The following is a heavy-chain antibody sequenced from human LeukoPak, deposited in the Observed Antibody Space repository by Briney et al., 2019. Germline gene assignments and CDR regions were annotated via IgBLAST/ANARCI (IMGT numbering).Heavy chain of an antibody. CDR2: IYYSGST. CDR3: ATIRGVVAATYFDY. D-gene: IGHD2-15*01. J-gene: IGHJ4*02. Sequence: KPSETLSLTCTVSGGSISSSSYYWGWIRQPPGKGLEWIGSIYYSGSTYYNPSLKSRVTISVDTSKNQFSLKLSSVTAADTAVYYCATIRGVVAATYFDYWGQGTLVTVSS. V-gene: IGHV4-39*07. CDR1: GGSISSSSYY.